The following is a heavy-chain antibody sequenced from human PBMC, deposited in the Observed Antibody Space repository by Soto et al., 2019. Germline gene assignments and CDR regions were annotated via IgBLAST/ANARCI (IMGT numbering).Heavy chain of an antibody. D-gene: IGHD3-3*01. V-gene: IGHV1-69*04. CDR3: ARESRQYEWPHDAFDI. CDR1: GGTFSSYT. Sequence: GASVKVSCKASGGTFSSYTISWVRQAPGQGLEWMGRIIPILGIANYAQKFQGRVTITADKSTSTAYMELSSLRSEDTAVYYCARESRQYEWPHDAFDIWGQGTMVTVPS. J-gene: IGHJ3*02. CDR2: IIPILGIA.